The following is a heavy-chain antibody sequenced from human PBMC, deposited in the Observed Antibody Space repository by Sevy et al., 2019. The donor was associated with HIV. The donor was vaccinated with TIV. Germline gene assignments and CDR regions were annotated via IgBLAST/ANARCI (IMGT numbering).Heavy chain of an antibody. CDR2: ISSSSSYI. CDR1: GFTFSSYS. CDR3: ARVGPDIELGDY. V-gene: IGHV3-21*01. J-gene: IGHJ4*02. Sequence: GGSLRLSCAASGFTFSSYSMNWVRQAPGKGLEWVSSISSSSSYIYYADSVKGRFPISRDNAKNSLYLQMNSLRAEDTAVYYCARVGPDIELGDYWGQGTLVTVSS. D-gene: IGHD2-15*01.